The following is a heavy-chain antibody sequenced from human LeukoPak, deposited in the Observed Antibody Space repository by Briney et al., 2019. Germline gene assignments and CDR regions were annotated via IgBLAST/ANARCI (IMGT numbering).Heavy chain of an antibody. CDR1: GXIFSYYS. D-gene: IGHD3-10*01. Sequence: GGSLRLSCAASGXIFSYYSMNWVRQAPGKGLEWVSSINSNSNYMSYADSVKGRFTISKDNAKNSLYLQMTSLRAEDTAVYYCARSEFEAFDMWGQGTMVTVSS. CDR2: INSNSNYM. J-gene: IGHJ3*02. CDR3: ARSEFEAFDM. V-gene: IGHV3-21*01.